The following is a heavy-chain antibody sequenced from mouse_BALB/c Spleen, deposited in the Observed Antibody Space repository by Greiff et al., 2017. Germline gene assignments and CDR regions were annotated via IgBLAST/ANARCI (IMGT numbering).Heavy chain of an antibody. Sequence: DVKLVESGGGLVQPGGSRKLSCAASGFTFSSYAMSWVRQSPEKRLEWVAEISSGGSYTYYPDTVTGRFTISRDNAKNTLYLEMSSLRSEDTAMYYCARAYGSRGDAMDYWGQGTSVTVSS. J-gene: IGHJ4*01. CDR3: ARAYGSRGDAMDY. D-gene: IGHD1-1*01. V-gene: IGHV5-9-4*01. CDR2: ISSGGSYT. CDR1: GFTFSSYA.